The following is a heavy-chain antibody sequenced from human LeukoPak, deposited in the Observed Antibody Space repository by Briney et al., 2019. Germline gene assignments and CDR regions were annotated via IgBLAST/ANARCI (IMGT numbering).Heavy chain of an antibody. CDR1: GYTFTGYY. D-gene: IGHD3-10*01. CDR3: AKAFRGASSRSGY. Sequence: GASVKVSCKASGYTFTGYYMHWVRQAPGQGLEWMGWINPNSGGTNYAQKFQGRVTMTRDTSISTAYMELSRLRSDDTAVYYCAKAFRGASSRSGYWGQGTLVTVSS. V-gene: IGHV1-2*02. J-gene: IGHJ4*02. CDR2: INPNSGGT.